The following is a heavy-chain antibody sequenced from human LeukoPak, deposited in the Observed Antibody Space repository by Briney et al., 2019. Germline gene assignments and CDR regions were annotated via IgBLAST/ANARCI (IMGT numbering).Heavy chain of an antibody. D-gene: IGHD3-10*01. J-gene: IGHJ4*02. CDR2: IYYSGTT. V-gene: IGHV4-39*07. Sequence: SETLSLTCTVSGGSIGSSDSFWGWIRQPPGKGLEWIGSIYYSGTTYYNPSLKSRLTISVDTSKNHFSLKLTSVTAADTAVYYCAREEYYYGSGSYYNALDYWGQGTLVTVSS. CDR3: AREEYYYGSGSYYNALDY. CDR1: GGSIGSSDSF.